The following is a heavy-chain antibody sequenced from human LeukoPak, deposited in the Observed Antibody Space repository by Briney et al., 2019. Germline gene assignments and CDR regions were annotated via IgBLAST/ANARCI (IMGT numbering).Heavy chain of an antibody. CDR2: IYYSGST. CDR1: GGSISSYY. Sequence: PSETLSLTCTVSGGSISSYYWSWIRQPPGKGLEWIGYIYYSGSTYYNPSLKSRVTISVDTSKNQFSLKLSSVTAADTAVYYCARSDYDYVWGSYRDNWFDPWGQGTLVTVSS. CDR3: ARSDYDYVWGSYRDNWFDP. D-gene: IGHD3-16*02. J-gene: IGHJ5*02. V-gene: IGHV4-59*12.